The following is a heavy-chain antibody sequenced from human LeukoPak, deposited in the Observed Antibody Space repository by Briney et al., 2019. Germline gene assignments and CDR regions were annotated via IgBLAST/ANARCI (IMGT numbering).Heavy chain of an antibody. CDR1: GGTFSSYA. J-gene: IGHJ6*03. CDR3: ARAGVPAAIEFYYYYYYMDV. CDR2: IIPIFGTA. Sequence: SVKVSCKASGGTFSSYAISWVRQAPGQGLEWMGGIIPIFGTANYAQKFQGRVTITTAESTSTAYMELSSLRSEDKAVYYCARAGVPAAIEFYYYYYYMDVWGKGTTVTVSS. D-gene: IGHD2-2*01. V-gene: IGHV1-69*05.